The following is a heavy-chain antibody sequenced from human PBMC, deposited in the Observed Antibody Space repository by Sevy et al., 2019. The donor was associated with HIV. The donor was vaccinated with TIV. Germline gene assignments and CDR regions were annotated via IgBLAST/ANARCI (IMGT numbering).Heavy chain of an antibody. CDR2: LSFGCGEI. CDR1: GFTFSKYS. D-gene: IGHD2-8*01. CDR3: AREGCTKPHDY. J-gene: IGHJ4*02. Sequence: GGCLRLSCAASGFTFSKYSMSWVRQPPGKGLGLVSTLSFGCGEIIYADSVKGRFTISRDNSKSSVYLQMNNLRPEDTAVYYCAREGCTKPHDYWVQGTLVTVSS. V-gene: IGHV3-23*01.